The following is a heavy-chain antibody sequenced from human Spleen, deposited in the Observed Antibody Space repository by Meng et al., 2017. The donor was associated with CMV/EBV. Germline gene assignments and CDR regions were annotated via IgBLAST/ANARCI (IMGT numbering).Heavy chain of an antibody. D-gene: IGHD1-26*01. J-gene: IGHJ3*02. CDR1: GFTFSSYS. V-gene: IGHV3-21*01. CDR3: ARDLVRATLAYAFDI. Sequence: GVLKISCAASGFTFSSYSMNWVRQAPGKGLEWVSSISSSSSYIYYADSVKGRFTISRDNAKNSLYLQMNSLRAEDTAVYYCARDLVRATLAYAFDIWGQGTMVTVSS. CDR2: ISSSSSYI.